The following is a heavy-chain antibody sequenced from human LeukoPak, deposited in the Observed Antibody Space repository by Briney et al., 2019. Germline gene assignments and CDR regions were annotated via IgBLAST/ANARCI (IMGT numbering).Heavy chain of an antibody. CDR2: IYYSGST. D-gene: IGHD3-10*01. J-gene: IGHJ4*02. V-gene: IGHV4-31*03. CDR3: ARVLVRGVTAANRGISLELDY. CDR1: GGSISSGGYY. Sequence: SETLSLTCTVSGGSISSGGYYWSWIRQHPGKGLEWIGYIYYSGSTYYNPSLKSRVTISVDTSKNQFSLKLSSVTAADTAVYYCARVLVRGVTAANRGISLELDYWGQGTLVTVSS.